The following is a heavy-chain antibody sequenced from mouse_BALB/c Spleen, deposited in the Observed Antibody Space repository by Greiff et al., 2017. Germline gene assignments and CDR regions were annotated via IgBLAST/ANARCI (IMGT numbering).Heavy chain of an antibody. CDR1: GYTFTSYW. CDR2: INPSTGYT. J-gene: IGHJ4*01. CDR3: ARGGPPDYYAMDY. D-gene: IGHD3-3*01. Sequence: VQLQQSGAELAKPGASVKMSCKASGYTFTSYWMHWVKQRPGQGLEWIGYINPSTGYTEYNQKFKDKATLTADKSSSTAYMQLSSLTSEDSAVYYCARGGPPDYYAMDYWGQGTSVTVSS. V-gene: IGHV1-7*01.